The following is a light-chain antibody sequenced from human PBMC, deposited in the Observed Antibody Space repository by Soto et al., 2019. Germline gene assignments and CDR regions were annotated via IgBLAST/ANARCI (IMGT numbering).Light chain of an antibody. CDR2: GAS. Sequence: IVMTQSPATLSVSPGERATLSCRARQSVSSKLAWYQQKPGQAPRLLINGASTRATGIPARFSGSGSGTEFTLTISSLQSEDFAVYYCQQYNNWPRTFGQGTKLEIK. CDR1: QSVSSK. CDR3: QQYNNWPRT. V-gene: IGKV3-15*01. J-gene: IGKJ2*01.